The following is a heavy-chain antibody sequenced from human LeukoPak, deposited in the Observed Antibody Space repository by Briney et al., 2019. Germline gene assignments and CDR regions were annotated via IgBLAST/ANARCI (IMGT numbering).Heavy chain of an antibody. Sequence: GGSLRLSCAASGFTFSSYGMHWVRQAPGKGLERVAVISYDGSNKYYADSVKGRFTISRDNSKNTLYLQMNSLRAEDTAVYYCAKGVLWELLRNSFFDYWGQGTLVTVSS. CDR3: AKGVLWELLRNSFFDY. D-gene: IGHD1-26*01. V-gene: IGHV3-30*18. CDR1: GFTFSSYG. J-gene: IGHJ4*02. CDR2: ISYDGSNK.